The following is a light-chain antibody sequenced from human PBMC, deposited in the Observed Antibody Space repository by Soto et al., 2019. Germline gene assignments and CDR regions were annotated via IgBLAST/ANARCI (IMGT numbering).Light chain of an antibody. CDR2: GGS. CDR3: SSYAGTTTFVV. Sequence: QSALTQPASVSGSPGQSITISCTGSSSDVGRYNLVSWYQHHPGKAPKLMIYGGSKRPSGVSNRFSGSKSGSTASLTISGLQAEDEADYYCSSYAGTTTFVVFGGGTKLTVL. J-gene: IGLJ2*01. CDR1: SSDVGRYNL. V-gene: IGLV2-23*01.